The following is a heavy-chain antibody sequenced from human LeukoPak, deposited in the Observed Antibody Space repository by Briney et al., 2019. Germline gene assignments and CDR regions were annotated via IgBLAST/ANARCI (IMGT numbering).Heavy chain of an antibody. D-gene: IGHD3-22*01. CDR1: GYTFTGYY. CDR2: INPNNGGT. Sequence: ASVKVSCKASGYTFTGYYMHWGRQAPRQGLEWMGWINPNNGGTNYAHKFQGRVPMTRDTSISTASMELSRLRSDDTAVYYCATTPYYYDSSGYAFDYWGQGTLVTVSS. V-gene: IGHV1-2*02. CDR3: ATTPYYYDSSGYAFDY. J-gene: IGHJ4*02.